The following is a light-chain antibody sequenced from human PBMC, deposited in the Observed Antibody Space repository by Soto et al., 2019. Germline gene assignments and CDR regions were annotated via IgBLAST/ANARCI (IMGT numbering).Light chain of an antibody. J-gene: IGLJ2*01. CDR1: SSDVGSYNL. CDR2: EGS. V-gene: IGLV2-23*01. Sequence: QSALPQPASVSGSRGQSITISCNGTSSDVGSYNLVSWYQQHPGKAPKLIIYEGSKRPSGVSNRFSASKSGNTASLTISGLQAEDEADYYCCSYADSSTSYVVCGGGTQLTVL. CDR3: CSYADSSTSYVV.